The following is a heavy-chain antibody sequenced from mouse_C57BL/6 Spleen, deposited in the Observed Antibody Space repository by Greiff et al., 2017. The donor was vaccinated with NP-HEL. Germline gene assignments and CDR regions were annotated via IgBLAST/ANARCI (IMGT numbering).Heavy chain of an antibody. CDR1: GYTFTDYY. V-gene: IGHV1-26*01. CDR2: INPNNGGT. Sequence: EVQLQQSGPELVKPGASVKISCKASGYTFTDYYMNWVKQSHGKSLEWIGDINPNNGGTSYNQKFKGKATLTVDKSSSTAYMELRSLTSEDSAVYYCARERTRAWFAYWGQGTLVTVSA. J-gene: IGHJ3*01. CDR3: ARERTRAWFAY.